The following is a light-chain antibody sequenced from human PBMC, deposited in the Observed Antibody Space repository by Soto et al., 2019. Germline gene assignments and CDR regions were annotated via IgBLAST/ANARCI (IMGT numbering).Light chain of an antibody. J-gene: IGLJ1*01. V-gene: IGLV2-11*01. CDR3: CSYAGRYKGV. Sequence: QSALTQPRSVSGSPGQSVTISCTGTSSDVGGYNYVSWYQQHPGKAPKLMIYDVSKRPSGVPDRFSGSKSGNTASLTISGLQAEDEADYYCCSYAGRYKGVFGTGTKLTVL. CDR1: SSDVGGYNY. CDR2: DVS.